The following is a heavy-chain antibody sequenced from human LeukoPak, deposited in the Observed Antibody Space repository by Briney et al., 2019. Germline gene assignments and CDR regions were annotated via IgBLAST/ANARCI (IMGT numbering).Heavy chain of an antibody. CDR3: ASLGSSWYNFDY. Sequence: ASVKVSCKASGGTFSSYAISWVRQAPGQGLEWMGGIIPIFGTANYAQKFQGRVTITTDESTSTAYMELSSLRSEDTAVYYCASLGSSWYNFDYWGQGTLVTVSS. D-gene: IGHD6-13*01. CDR1: GGTFSSYA. J-gene: IGHJ4*02. CDR2: IIPIFGTA. V-gene: IGHV1-69*05.